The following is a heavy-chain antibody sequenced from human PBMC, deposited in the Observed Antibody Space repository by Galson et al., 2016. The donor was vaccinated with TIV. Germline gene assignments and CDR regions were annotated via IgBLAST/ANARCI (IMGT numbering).Heavy chain of an antibody. CDR2: IHPADSDT. CDR3: AIRRVATTGTSTYYHDMDV. V-gene: IGHV5-51*01. J-gene: IGHJ6*03. CDR1: GYSFTSYW. Sequence: QSGAEVKKPGESLKISCKGSGYSFTSYWIGWERQMPGKGLEWMGVIHPADSDTRYSPSFQGQVTISADKSISTAYLQWSSLKASDTAVYYCAIRRVATTGTSTYYHDMDVWGKGTTVTVSS. D-gene: IGHD1-1*01.